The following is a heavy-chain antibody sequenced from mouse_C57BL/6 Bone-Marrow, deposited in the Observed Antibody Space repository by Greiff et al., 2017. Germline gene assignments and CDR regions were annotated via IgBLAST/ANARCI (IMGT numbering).Heavy chain of an antibody. CDR3: ARHGNYVPYYAMDY. Sequence: EVQGVESGGDLVKPGGSLKLSCAASGFTFSSYGMSWVRQTPDKRLEWVATISSGGGYTYYPDSVKGRFTISRDNAKNTLYLQMSSLKSEDTAMYYCARHGNYVPYYAMDYWGQGTSVTVSS. CDR2: ISSGGGYT. D-gene: IGHD1-1*01. CDR1: GFTFSSYG. J-gene: IGHJ4*01. V-gene: IGHV5-6*01.